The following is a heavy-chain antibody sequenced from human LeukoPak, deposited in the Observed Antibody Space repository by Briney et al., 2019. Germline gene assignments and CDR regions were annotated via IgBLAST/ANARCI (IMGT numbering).Heavy chain of an antibody. V-gene: IGHV3-20*04. CDR1: GFTFDDYG. Sequence: GGSLRLSCAASGFTFDDYGMSWVRQAPGKGLEWVSGINWNGGSTGYADSVKGRFTISRNNAKNSLYLQMNSLRAEDTALYYCARDGIYSSSWYSPSDYWGQGTLVTVSS. J-gene: IGHJ4*02. CDR2: INWNGGST. D-gene: IGHD6-13*01. CDR3: ARDGIYSSSWYSPSDY.